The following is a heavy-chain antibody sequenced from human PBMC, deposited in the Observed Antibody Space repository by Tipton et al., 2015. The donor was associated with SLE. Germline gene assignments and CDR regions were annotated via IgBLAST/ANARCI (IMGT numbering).Heavy chain of an antibody. J-gene: IGHJ6*03. Sequence: TLSLTCAVYGGSFSGYYWSWIRQPPGKGLEWIGEINPSGNTNYNPSLKSRVTISVDTSKNQFSLKLNSVTAADTAVYYCARGSAVEYYMDVWGKGTTVNVSS. CDR1: GGSFSGYY. CDR3: ARGSAVEYYMDV. V-gene: IGHV4-34*01. CDR2: INPSGNT.